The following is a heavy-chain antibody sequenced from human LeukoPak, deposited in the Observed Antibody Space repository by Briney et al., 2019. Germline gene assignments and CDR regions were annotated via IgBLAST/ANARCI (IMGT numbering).Heavy chain of an antibody. D-gene: IGHD3-22*01. Sequence: ASVKVSCKASGYTFTNYGINWVRQAPGQGLEWMGWISAYNGNTKYAQKLQGRVTMTTDTSTSTAYMEVRNLTSDDTAVYYCARDYDSSAYYEDYWGQGTLVTVSS. V-gene: IGHV1-18*01. CDR2: ISAYNGNT. CDR1: GYTFTNYG. CDR3: ARDYDSSAYYEDY. J-gene: IGHJ4*02.